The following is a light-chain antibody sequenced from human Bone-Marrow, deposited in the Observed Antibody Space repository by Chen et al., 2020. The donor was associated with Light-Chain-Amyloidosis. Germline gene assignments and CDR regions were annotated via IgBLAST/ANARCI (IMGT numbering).Light chain of an antibody. CDR1: SSDIGGYNF. Sequence: QSALTQPASVSGSPGHSIAISCTGASSDIGGYNFFSWYQQPSGKAPKLILYEVSNRPSGVSSRFSGSKSGDTASLTISGLQPEDEADYYCSSYTTSTTWVFGGGTKLTVL. V-gene: IGLV2-14*01. CDR2: EVS. J-gene: IGLJ3*02. CDR3: SSYTTSTTWV.